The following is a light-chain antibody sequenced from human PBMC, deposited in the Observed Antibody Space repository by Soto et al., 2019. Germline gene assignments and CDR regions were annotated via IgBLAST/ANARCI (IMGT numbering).Light chain of an antibody. J-gene: IGKJ4*01. V-gene: IGKV3-20*01. Sequence: EIVLTQSPGTLSLSPGERATLSCRASLTVNSRSLAWYQQKPGQAPRLLIFGASRRATDIPDRFSGSGSGTEFTLTINRLEPEDFAVYYCQHYDSSLSLTFGGATKVEI. CDR1: LTVNSRS. CDR3: QHYDSSLSLT. CDR2: GAS.